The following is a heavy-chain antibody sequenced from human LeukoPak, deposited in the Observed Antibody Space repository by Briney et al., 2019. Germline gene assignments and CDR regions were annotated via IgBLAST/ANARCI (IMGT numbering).Heavy chain of an antibody. CDR3: AKGLMWGSSWPPLDY. CDR1: GFTFSTYG. V-gene: IGHV3-30*18. D-gene: IGHD6-13*01. J-gene: IGHJ4*02. CDR2: ILYDGSNK. Sequence: TGRSLRLSCAASGFTFSTYGMHWVRQAPGKGLEWVARILYDGSNKYYVDSVKGRFTISRDNSKNTLYLQMNSLRAEDTAVYFCAKGLMWGSSWPPLDYWGQGTLVTVSS.